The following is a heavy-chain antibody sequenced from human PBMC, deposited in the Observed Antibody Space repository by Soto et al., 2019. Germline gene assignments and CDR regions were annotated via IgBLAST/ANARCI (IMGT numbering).Heavy chain of an antibody. D-gene: IGHD3-10*01. J-gene: IGHJ5*02. CDR1: GGSFSGYY. V-gene: IGHV4-34*01. CDR2: INHSGST. Sequence: PSETLSLTCAVYGGSFSGYYWSWIRQPPGKGLEWIGEINHSGSTNYNPSLKSRVTISVDTSKNQFSLKLSSVTAADTAVYYCARKVITMVRGVMIRFDPWGQGTLVTVSS. CDR3: ARKVITMVRGVMIRFDP.